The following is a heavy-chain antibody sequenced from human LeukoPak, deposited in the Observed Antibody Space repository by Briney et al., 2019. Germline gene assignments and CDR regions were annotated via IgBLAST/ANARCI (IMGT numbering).Heavy chain of an antibody. J-gene: IGHJ4*02. CDR2: ISRGASRT. CDR3: ARGGSDTAMAHDY. Sequence: GGSLRLSCAASGFTFSNHWMHWVRQAPGKGLMWVSRISRGASRTDYADSVKGRFTISRDDAKNTLYLQVNSLRVEDTGVYSCARGGSDTAMAHDYWGQGILVTVSS. CDR1: GFTFSNHW. D-gene: IGHD5-18*01. V-gene: IGHV3-74*01.